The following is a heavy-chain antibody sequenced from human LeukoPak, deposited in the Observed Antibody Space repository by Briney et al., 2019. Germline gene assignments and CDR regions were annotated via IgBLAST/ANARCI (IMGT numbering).Heavy chain of an antibody. CDR3: AKAFREYASSSYSFFDI. V-gene: IGHV3-23*01. CDR2: ITGSAGST. D-gene: IGHD6-6*01. Sequence: GGSLRLSCAGSGFTFSGYAMSWVRQAPGKGLEWVSTITGSAGSTHYADSVKGRFTISRDNSKNILYLQMNSLSTEDTAIYYCAKAFREYASSSYSFFDIWGQGTMVTVSS. J-gene: IGHJ3*02. CDR1: GFTFSGYA.